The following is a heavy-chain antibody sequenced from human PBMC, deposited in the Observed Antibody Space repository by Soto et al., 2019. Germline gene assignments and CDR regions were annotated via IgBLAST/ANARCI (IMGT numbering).Heavy chain of an antibody. V-gene: IGHV1-69*13. CDR2: IIPIFGTA. Sequence: SVKVSCKASGGTFSSYAISWVRQAPGQGLEWMGGIIPIFGTANYAQKFQGRVTITADESTSTAYMELSSLRSEDTAVYYCARGFVNPGDHPLYYYGMDVWGQGTTVTVSS. J-gene: IGHJ6*02. CDR1: GGTFSSYA. D-gene: IGHD2-21*02. CDR3: ARGFVNPGDHPLYYYGMDV.